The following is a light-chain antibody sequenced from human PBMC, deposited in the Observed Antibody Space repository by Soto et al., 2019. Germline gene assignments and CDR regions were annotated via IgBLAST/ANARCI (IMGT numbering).Light chain of an antibody. CDR2: DVS. CDR3: SSYTSSSTPCV. Sequence: QSVLTQPASVSGSPVQSITISCTGTSSDVGGYNYVSWYQQHPGKAPELMIYDVSNRPSGVSNRFSGSKSDNTASLTISGLQAEDEADYYCSSYTSSSTPCVFGTGTKVTVL. V-gene: IGLV2-14*01. CDR1: SSDVGGYNY. J-gene: IGLJ1*01.